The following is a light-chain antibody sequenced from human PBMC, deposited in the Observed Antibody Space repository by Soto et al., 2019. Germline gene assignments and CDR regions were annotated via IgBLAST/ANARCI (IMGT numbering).Light chain of an antibody. CDR1: TSIIGTQT. Sequence: QSVLTQPPSASGTPGQRVTISCSGSTSIIGTQTVNWYQHLPGTAPKLLIFLNNRRPSGVPDRFSGSKSGTSASLAISGLQSEDEADYFCAALDASLKGFVFGTGTKLTVL. V-gene: IGLV1-44*01. CDR2: LNN. J-gene: IGLJ1*01. CDR3: AALDASLKGFV.